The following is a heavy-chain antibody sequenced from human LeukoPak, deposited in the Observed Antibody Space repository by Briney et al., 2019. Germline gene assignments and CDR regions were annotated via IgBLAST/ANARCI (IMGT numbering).Heavy chain of an antibody. CDR1: GGSISSSSYY. CDR3: ARGSQDDFWSGYQVLDY. Sequence: KPSETLSLTCTVSGGSISSSSYYWSWIRQPPGKGLEWIGYIYYSGSTNYNPSLKSRVTISVDTSKNQFSLKLSSVTAADTAVYYCARGSQDDFWSGYQVLDYWGQGTLVTVSS. CDR2: IYYSGST. V-gene: IGHV4-61*01. J-gene: IGHJ4*02. D-gene: IGHD3-3*01.